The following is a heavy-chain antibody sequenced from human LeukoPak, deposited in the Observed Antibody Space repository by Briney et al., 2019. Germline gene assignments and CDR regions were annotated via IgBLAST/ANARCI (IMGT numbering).Heavy chain of an antibody. CDR2: ISSSSSSYI. V-gene: IGHV3-21*01. CDR1: GFTFSSYS. Sequence: GGSLRLSCAASGFTFSSYSMNWVRQAPGKGLEWVSSISSSSSSYIYYADSVKGRFTISRDNAKNSLYLQMNSLRAEDTAVYYCARDAPELYYYGSGRGTDPYFDYWGQGTLVTVSS. J-gene: IGHJ4*02. D-gene: IGHD3-10*01. CDR3: ARDAPELYYYGSGRGTDPYFDY.